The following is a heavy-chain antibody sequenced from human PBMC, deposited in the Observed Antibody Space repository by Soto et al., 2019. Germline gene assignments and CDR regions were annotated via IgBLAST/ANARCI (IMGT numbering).Heavy chain of an antibody. D-gene: IGHD3-10*01. V-gene: IGHV3-73*01. CDR1: GFTFSGSA. J-gene: IGHJ6*03. CDR2: IRSKANSYAT. Sequence: GGSLRLSCAASGFTFSGSAMHWVRQASGKGLEWVGRIRSKANSYATAYAASVKGRFTISRDDSKNTAYLQMNSLKTEDTAVYYCTRHRNYYGSGFMDYYYYMDVWGKGTTVTVSS. CDR3: TRHRNYYGSGFMDYYYYMDV.